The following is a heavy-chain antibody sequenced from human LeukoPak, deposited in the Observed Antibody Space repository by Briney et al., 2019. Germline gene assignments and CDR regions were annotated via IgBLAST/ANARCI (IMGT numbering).Heavy chain of an antibody. V-gene: IGHV4-39*01. CDR3: ARLWSGYRPPDY. Sequence: SETLSLTCTVSGGSIRSSTYYWGWIRQPPGKGLEWIGSIYYSGSTYYNPSLKSRVTISVDTFKNQLSLKLRSVTAADTAVYYCARLWSGYRPPDYWGQGTLVTVSS. J-gene: IGHJ4*02. CDR1: GGSIRSSTYY. CDR2: IYYSGST. D-gene: IGHD3-3*01.